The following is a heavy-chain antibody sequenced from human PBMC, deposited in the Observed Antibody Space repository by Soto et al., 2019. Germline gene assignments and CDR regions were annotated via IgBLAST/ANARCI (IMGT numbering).Heavy chain of an antibody. J-gene: IGHJ6*03. CDR1: GGSISISNW. Sequence: QVQLQESGPGLVKPSETLSLTCAVSGGSISISNWWSWVRQTPGKGLEWIGQIHHSGSTNYSPSLTSRVNISVDKSKNQFSLKMNSVTDADTAVYYCARGGYYFYMDVWGKGTTVTVSS. CDR2: IHHSGST. CDR3: ARGGYYFYMDV. D-gene: IGHD1-26*01. V-gene: IGHV4-4*02.